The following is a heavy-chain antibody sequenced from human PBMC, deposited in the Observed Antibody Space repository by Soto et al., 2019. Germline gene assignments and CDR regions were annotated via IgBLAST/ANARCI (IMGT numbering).Heavy chain of an antibody. V-gene: IGHV3-13*05. J-gene: IGHJ6*02. CDR2: IGAARDP. CDR1: GFTFSNFD. D-gene: IGHD2-2*02. CDR3: ARAYTGRLPRRADYYYAMDV. Sequence: GSLRLSCATSGFTFSNFDMHWVRQVPGKGLEWVSAIGAARDPYYLGSVKGRFTISRENAKNSVYLQMNDLRAGDSAVYYCARAYTGRLPRRADYYYAMDVWGQGTTVTVSS.